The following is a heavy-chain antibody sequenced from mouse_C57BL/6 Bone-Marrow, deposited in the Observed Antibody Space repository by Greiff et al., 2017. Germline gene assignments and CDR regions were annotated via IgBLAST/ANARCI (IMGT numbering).Heavy chain of an antibody. Sequence: AQLQQSGAELARPGASVKLSCKASGYTFTSYGISWVKPRTGPGLEWIGEIYPRSGNAYYTEKFKGKATLTADKSSSTAYMELGSMTSEDSAVYFCAPANWDPFDYWGQGTTLTVSS. CDR3: APANWDPFDY. D-gene: IGHD4-1*01. CDR1: GYTFTSYG. J-gene: IGHJ2*01. V-gene: IGHV1-81*01. CDR2: IYPRSGNA.